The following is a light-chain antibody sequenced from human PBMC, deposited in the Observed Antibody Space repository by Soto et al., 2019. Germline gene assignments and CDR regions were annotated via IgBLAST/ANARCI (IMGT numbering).Light chain of an antibody. Sequence: PGCVSRLPGQSITISCTGTTSDIGAYNYVSWYQQHAGNAPKLIIYEVSHRPSGVSPRFSGSKSGNTASLTISGLQAADEALYYCCSTTAVTTHVF. V-gene: IGLV2-14*01. CDR3: CSTTAVTTHV. CDR1: TSDIGAYNY. J-gene: IGLJ1*01. CDR2: EVS.